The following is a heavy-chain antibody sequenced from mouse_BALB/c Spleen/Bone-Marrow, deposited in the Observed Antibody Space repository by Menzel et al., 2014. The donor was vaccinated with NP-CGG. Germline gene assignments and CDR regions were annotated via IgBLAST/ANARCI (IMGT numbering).Heavy chain of an antibody. CDR3: VRSGSSSGYFDY. J-gene: IGHJ2*01. Sequence: VESGGGLVQPGGSRKLSCAASGFTFSSFGMHWVRQAPEKGLEWVAYISSGSSTIYYGDTVMGRFTISRDNPKNXLFLQMTSLRSEDTATYYCVRSGSSSGYFDYWGQGTTLTVSS. CDR1: GFTFSSFG. CDR2: ISSGSSTI. D-gene: IGHD1-1*01. V-gene: IGHV5-17*02.